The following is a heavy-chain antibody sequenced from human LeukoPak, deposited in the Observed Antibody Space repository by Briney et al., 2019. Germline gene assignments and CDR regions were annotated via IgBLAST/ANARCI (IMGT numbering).Heavy chain of an antibody. J-gene: IGHJ4*02. CDR3: ARDSLYDSSGYYLRYYFDY. CDR1: GGTFSSYA. V-gene: IGHV1-69*01. D-gene: IGHD3-22*01. Sequence: VASVKVSCKASGGTFSSYAISWVRQAPGQGLEWMGGIIPIFGTANYAQKFQGRVTITADESTSTAYMELSSLRSEDTAVYYCARDSLYDSSGYYLRYYFDYWGQGTLVTVSS. CDR2: IIPIFGTA.